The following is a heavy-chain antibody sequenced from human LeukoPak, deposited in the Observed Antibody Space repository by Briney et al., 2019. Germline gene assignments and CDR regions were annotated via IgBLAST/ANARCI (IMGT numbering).Heavy chain of an antibody. Sequence: ASVKVSCKASGYTFTSYDINWVRQATGQGLEWMGWMNPNSGNTGYAQKFQGRVTITRNTSISTAYMELSSLRSEDTAVYYCARDRPPNSQPPEMATKEGAFDIWGQGTMVTVSS. J-gene: IGHJ3*02. CDR3: ARDRPPNSQPPEMATKEGAFDI. CDR1: GYTFTSYD. CDR2: MNPNSGNT. V-gene: IGHV1-8*03. D-gene: IGHD5-24*01.